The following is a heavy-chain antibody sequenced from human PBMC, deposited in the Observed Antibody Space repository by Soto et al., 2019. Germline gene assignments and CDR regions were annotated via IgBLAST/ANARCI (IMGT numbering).Heavy chain of an antibody. Sequence: QVQLVQSGAEVKKPGSSVKVSCKASGGTFSSYAISWVRQAPGQGLEWMGGIIPIFGTANYAQKFQGRVTITADESTSTAYMELSSMRSEDTAAYYCATPPMATITYYYGMDVWGQGTTVTVSS. V-gene: IGHV1-69*12. CDR3: ATPPMATITYYYGMDV. J-gene: IGHJ6*02. D-gene: IGHD5-12*01. CDR2: IIPIFGTA. CDR1: GGTFSSYA.